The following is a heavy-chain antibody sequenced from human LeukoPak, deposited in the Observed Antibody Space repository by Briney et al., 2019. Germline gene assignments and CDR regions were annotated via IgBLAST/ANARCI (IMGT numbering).Heavy chain of an antibody. CDR3: ARSRGLYNWFDP. Sequence: SETLSLTCTVSGGSISSYYWSWIRQPPGKGLEWIGYIYYSGSTNYHPSLKSRVTISVDTPKNQFSLKLSSVTGADTAVYYCARSRGLYNWFDPWGQGTLVTVSS. V-gene: IGHV4-59*01. D-gene: IGHD4/OR15-4a*01. CDR1: GGSISSYY. CDR2: IYYSGST. J-gene: IGHJ5*02.